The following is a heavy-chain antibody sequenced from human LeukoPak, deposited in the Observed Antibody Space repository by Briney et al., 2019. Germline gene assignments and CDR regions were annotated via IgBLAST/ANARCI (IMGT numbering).Heavy chain of an antibody. CDR3: ARAHTAMVYWFDP. CDR1: GYTFTSYY. Sequence: ASVKVSCKASGYTFTSYYMHWVRQAPGQGLEWMGIINPSGGDTSYAQKFQGRVTMTRDTSTSTVYMELSSLGSEDTAVYYCARAHTAMVYWFDPWGQGTLVTVSS. D-gene: IGHD5-18*01. CDR2: INPSGGDT. V-gene: IGHV1-46*01. J-gene: IGHJ5*02.